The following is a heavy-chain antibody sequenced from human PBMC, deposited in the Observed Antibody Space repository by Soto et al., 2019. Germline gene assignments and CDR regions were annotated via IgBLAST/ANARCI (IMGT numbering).Heavy chain of an antibody. V-gene: IGHV3-15*01. CDR2: IKSKTDGGTT. D-gene: IGHD2-15*01. J-gene: IGHJ4*02. CDR1: GFTFSNAW. CDR3: TTDPSCSGGSCFPQYYFDY. Sequence: GGSLRLSCAASGFTFSNAWMSWVRQAPGKGLEWVGRIKSKTDGGTTDYAAPVKGRFTISRDDSKNTLYLQMNSLKTEDTAVYYCTTDPSCSGGSCFPQYYFDYWGQGTLVTVSS.